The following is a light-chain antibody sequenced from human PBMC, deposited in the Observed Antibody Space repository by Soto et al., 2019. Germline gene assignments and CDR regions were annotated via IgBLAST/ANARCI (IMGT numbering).Light chain of an antibody. J-gene: IGKJ1*01. V-gene: IGKV1-39*01. CDR3: QQSYSTPPTWT. CDR1: RYIRTA. Sequence: DIQMTQSPSSLSATVGDRVTITCRASRYIRTALSWYQHRPGQAPKVLICAASSLQSGVPSRFSGSGYGTDFTLTISSLQPEDFATYYCQQSYSTPPTWTFGQGTKVDIK. CDR2: AAS.